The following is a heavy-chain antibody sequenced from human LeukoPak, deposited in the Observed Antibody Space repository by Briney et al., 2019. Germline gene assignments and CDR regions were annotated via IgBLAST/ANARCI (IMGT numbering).Heavy chain of an antibody. CDR1: GDSIRSYR. D-gene: IGHD3-16*01. V-gene: IGHV4-59*01. CDR2: ISYSGGT. Sequence: TSETLSLTCTVSGDSIRSYRWSWFRQPPGKGLEWIGYISYSGGTVYSPSLRSRVTISVDTSKSQFSLKLSSVTAADTAVYYCARVGRGDHTWGSYSFDYRGQGILVTVSS. CDR3: ARVGRGDHTWGSYSFDY. J-gene: IGHJ4*02.